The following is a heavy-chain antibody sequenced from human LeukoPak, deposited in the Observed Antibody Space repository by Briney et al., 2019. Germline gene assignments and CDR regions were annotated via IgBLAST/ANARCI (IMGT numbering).Heavy chain of an antibody. CDR2: IKQDGSEK. V-gene: IGHV3-7*01. CDR1: GFTLSFCW. Sequence: PGGSLRLSCAASGFTLSFCWMTWVRQAPGKGLEWVAKIKQDGSEKYYVDSVKGRFTISRDNSKNSVYLQMNSLRVEDTAVYYCARHPGSYYYSYYMDVWGKGTTVTVSS. D-gene: IGHD1-1*01. CDR3: ARHPGSYYYSYYMDV. J-gene: IGHJ6*03.